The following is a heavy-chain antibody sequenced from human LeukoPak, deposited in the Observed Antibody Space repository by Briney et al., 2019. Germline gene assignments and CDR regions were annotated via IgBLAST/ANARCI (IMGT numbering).Heavy chain of an antibody. CDR3: ARFRPPYSN. Sequence: SQTLSLTCTVSGGSISSGGYYWSWIRQPPGKGLEWIGEINHSGSTNYNPSLKSRVTISVDTSKNQFSLKLSSVTAADTAVYYCARFRPPYSNWGQGTLVTVSS. CDR1: GGSISSGGYY. J-gene: IGHJ4*02. V-gene: IGHV4-61*08. D-gene: IGHD2-21*01. CDR2: INHSGST.